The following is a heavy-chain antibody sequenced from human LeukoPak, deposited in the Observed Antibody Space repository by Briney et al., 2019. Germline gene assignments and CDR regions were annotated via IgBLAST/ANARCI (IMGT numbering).Heavy chain of an antibody. CDR1: GGTFSSYS. CDR3: ARAPTYLRYLGYFDL. D-gene: IGHD2/OR15-2a*01. CDR2: ISPICGTE. V-gene: IGHV1-69*01. Sequence: SAKVSCRASGGTFSSYSISWVRQAPGQGLEWRGGISPICGTENYAEKFEHRLTITADESTRTAYMELSSLRCEDTAVYYCARAPTYLRYLGYFDLWGRGTLVTVSS. J-gene: IGHJ2*01.